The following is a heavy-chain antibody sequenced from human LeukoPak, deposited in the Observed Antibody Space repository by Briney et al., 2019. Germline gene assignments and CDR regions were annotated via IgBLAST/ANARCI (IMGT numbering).Heavy chain of an antibody. V-gene: IGHV3-30*02. Sequence: GGSLRLSCAASGFTFSSYGMHWVRQAPGKGLEWVAFIRYDGSNKYYADSVKGRFTISRDNSKNTLYLQMNSLRAEDTAVYYCAKDAGYCSSTSCYFTYYYYYMDVWGKGTTVTISS. CDR3: AKDAGYCSSTSCYFTYYYYYMDV. D-gene: IGHD2-2*01. CDR1: GFTFSSYG. CDR2: IRYDGSNK. J-gene: IGHJ6*03.